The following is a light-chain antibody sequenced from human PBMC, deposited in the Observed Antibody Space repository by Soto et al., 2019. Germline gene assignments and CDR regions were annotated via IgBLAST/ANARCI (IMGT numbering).Light chain of an antibody. CDR2: GAY. CDR1: QSVSSN. Sequence: EIVMTQSPATLSVSPGERATLSCRAGQSVSSNLAWYQQKPGQAPRLLIYGAYNRASGIPDRFSGSKSGTDFTLTIRGLEPEDAAVYYCQQYGSSPITFGQGTRLEIK. CDR3: QQYGSSPIT. J-gene: IGKJ5*01. V-gene: IGKV3-20*01.